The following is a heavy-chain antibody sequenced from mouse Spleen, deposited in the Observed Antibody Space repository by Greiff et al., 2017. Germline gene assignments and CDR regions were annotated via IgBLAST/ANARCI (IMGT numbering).Heavy chain of an antibody. CDR3: ARDGRSYAMDY. CDR1: GFTFSDYY. Sequence: EVKVVESEGGLVQPGSSMKLSCTASGFTFSDYYMAWVRQVPEKGLEWVANINYDGSSTYYLDSLKSRFIISRDNAKNILYLQMSSLKSEDTATYYCARDGRSYAMDYWGQGTSVTVSS. D-gene: IGHD4-1*01. J-gene: IGHJ4*01. CDR2: INYDGSST. V-gene: IGHV5-16*01.